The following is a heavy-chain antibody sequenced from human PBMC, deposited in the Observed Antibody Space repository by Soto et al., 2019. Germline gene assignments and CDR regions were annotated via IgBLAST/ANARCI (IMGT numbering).Heavy chain of an antibody. CDR1: GFTFSSYA. D-gene: IGHD3-3*01. J-gene: IGHJ6*02. CDR3: AKDLGTYDFWSGYRYYYYYGMDV. Sequence: PGGSLRLSCAASGFTFSSYAMSWVRQAPGKGLEWVSAISGSGGSTYYADSVKGRFTISRDNSENALYLQMNSLRAEDTAVYYCAKDLGTYDFWSGYRYYYYYGMDVWGQGTTVTVS. CDR2: ISGSGGST. V-gene: IGHV3-23*01.